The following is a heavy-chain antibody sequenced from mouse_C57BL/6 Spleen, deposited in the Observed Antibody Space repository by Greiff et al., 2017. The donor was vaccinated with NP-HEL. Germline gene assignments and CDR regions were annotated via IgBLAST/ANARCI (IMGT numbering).Heavy chain of an antibody. Sequence: VQLQQSGPELVKPGASVKISCKASGYSFTSYYIHWVKQRPGQGLEWIGWIYPGSGNTKYNEKFKGKATLTADTSSSTAYMQLSSLTSEDSAVYYCAVGYDYAMDYWGQGTSVTVSS. CDR3: AVGYDYAMDY. CDR2: IYPGSGNT. J-gene: IGHJ4*01. CDR1: GYSFTSYY. V-gene: IGHV1-66*01. D-gene: IGHD1-2*01.